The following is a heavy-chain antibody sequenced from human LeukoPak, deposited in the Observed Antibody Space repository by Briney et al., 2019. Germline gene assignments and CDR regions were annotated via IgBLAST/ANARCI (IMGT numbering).Heavy chain of an antibody. Sequence: GRSLRLSCAASGFTFSSYWMSWVRQAPGKGLEWVSAISGSGGSTYYADSVKGRFTISRDNSKNTLYLQMNSLRAEDTAVYYCANTEPPGYYYGMGVWGQGTTVTVSS. CDR1: GFTFSSYW. V-gene: IGHV3-23*01. J-gene: IGHJ6*02. CDR2: ISGSGGST. CDR3: ANTEPPGYYYGMGV.